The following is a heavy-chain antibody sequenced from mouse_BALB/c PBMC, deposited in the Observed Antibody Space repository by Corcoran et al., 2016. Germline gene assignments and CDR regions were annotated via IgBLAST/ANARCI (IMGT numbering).Heavy chain of an antibody. CDR2: INPYNDGT. J-gene: IGHJ4*01. CDR3: ARSGGSSLYYYAMDY. CDR1: GYTFTSYV. D-gene: IGHD1-1*01. Sequence: EVQLQQSGPELVKPGASVKMSCKASGYTFTSYVMHWVKQKPGQGLEWIGYINPYNDGTKYNEKFKGKATLTSDKSSSTAYMELSSLTSEDSAVYYCARSGGSSLYYYAMDYWGQGTSVTVSS. V-gene: IGHV1S136*01.